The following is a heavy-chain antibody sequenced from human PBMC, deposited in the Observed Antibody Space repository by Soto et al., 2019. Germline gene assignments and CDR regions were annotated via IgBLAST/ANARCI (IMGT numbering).Heavy chain of an antibody. CDR2: ITGNGATT. J-gene: IGHJ4*02. CDR3: AKDRPNYYGSGGGYYKAGGDY. CDR1: GLTFSTYA. D-gene: IGHD3-10*01. V-gene: IGHV3-23*01. Sequence: EVQLLVSGGGLVQPGGSLRLSCAASGLTFSTYAMSWVRQAPGRGLEWVSSITGNGATTYYTDSVKGRFIISRDNSKNTLFLQMNSLSAEDPALYYCAKDRPNYYGSGGGYYKAGGDYWGQGTLVTVSS.